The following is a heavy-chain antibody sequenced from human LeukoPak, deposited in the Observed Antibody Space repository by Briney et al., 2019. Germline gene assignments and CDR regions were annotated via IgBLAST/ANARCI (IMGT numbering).Heavy chain of an antibody. D-gene: IGHD1-7*01. J-gene: IGHJ4*02. CDR2: IYTSGGT. CDR1: GGSISSGSYD. Sequence: PSQTLSLTCTVSGGSISSGSYDWSWIRQPAGKGLVWIGGIYTSGGTKYHPSLKSRVTISVDTSKNQFSLKVSSVTAADTAVYYCARVPYNWNYGYFDYWGQGTLVTVSS. V-gene: IGHV4-61*02. CDR3: ARVPYNWNYGYFDY.